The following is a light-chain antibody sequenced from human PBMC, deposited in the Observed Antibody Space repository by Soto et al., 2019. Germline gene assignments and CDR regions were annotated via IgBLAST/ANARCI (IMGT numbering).Light chain of an antibody. CDR2: GDT. Sequence: QSVLTQPPSVSGAPGQRVTISSTGSSSNIGAGYDVHWYQQLPGTAPKLLISGDTNRPSGVPDRFSGSKSGTSASLAITGLQAEDEADYYCQSYDNSLSGWLFGGGTKVTVL. V-gene: IGLV1-40*01. CDR3: QSYDNSLSGWL. J-gene: IGLJ2*01. CDR1: SSNIGAGYD.